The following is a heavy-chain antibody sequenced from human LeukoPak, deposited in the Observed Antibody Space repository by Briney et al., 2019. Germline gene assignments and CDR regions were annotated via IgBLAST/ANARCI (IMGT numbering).Heavy chain of an antibody. V-gene: IGHV3-23*01. CDR2: IGGSNGIT. CDR1: RFTFNSYA. CDR3: ARGSVAATPPYYFDY. Sequence: GGSLRLSCAASRFTFNSYAMSWVRQAPGKGLEWVSVIGGSNGITFYVGSVKGRFTISRDNSKDTLYLQMNSLRAEDTAVYYCARGSVAATPPYYFDYWGQGTLVTVSS. J-gene: IGHJ4*02. D-gene: IGHD2-15*01.